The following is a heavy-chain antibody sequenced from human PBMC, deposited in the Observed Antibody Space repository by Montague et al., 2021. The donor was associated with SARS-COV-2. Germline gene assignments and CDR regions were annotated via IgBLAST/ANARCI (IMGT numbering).Heavy chain of an antibody. D-gene: IGHD6-13*01. CDR2: INHSGST. J-gene: IGHJ5*02. Sequence: SETLSLTCAVYGGSFSGYYWSWIRQPPGKGLEWIGEINHSGSTNYNPSLKSRVTISVDTSKNQFSLKLSSVTAADTAVYYCARVRNVRRSSWFLSGWFDPWGQGTLVTVSS. CDR3: ARVRNVRRSSWFLSGWFDP. CDR1: GGSFSGYY. V-gene: IGHV4-34*01.